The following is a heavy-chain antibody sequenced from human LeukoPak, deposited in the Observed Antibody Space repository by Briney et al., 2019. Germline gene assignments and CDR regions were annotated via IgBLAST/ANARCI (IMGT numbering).Heavy chain of an antibody. CDR2: INPSGGST. J-gene: IGHJ6*03. CDR1: GYTLTELS. CDR3: ARGGESGSYYYYYYMDV. V-gene: IGHV1-46*01. D-gene: IGHD1-26*01. Sequence: ASVKGSCKVSGYTLTELSMHWVRQAPGKGLEWMGIINPSGGSTSYAQKFQGRVTMTRDTSTSTVYMELSSLRSEDTAVYYCARGGESGSYYYYYYMDVWGKGTTVTVSS.